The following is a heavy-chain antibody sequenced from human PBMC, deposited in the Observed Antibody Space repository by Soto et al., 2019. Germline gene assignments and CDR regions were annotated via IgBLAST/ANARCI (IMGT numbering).Heavy chain of an antibody. Sequence: PGGSLRLPCAASRFTFSSYRISWLRQAPGRGLEWVANIKQDGSEKYYVDSLKGRFTISRDNAKNSLYLQMHSLRAEDTAVYYCARDVTIFGVVFHGDYGMDVWGQGTTVTVSS. CDR3: ARDVTIFGVVFHGDYGMDV. V-gene: IGHV3-7*03. CDR2: IKQDGSEK. D-gene: IGHD3-3*01. J-gene: IGHJ6*02. CDR1: RFTFSSYR.